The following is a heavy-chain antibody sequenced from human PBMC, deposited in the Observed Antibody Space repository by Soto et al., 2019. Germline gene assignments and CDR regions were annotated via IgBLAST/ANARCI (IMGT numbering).Heavy chain of an antibody. J-gene: IGHJ5*02. CDR3: ARGGYCSSTSCRPNNWFDP. CDR1: GGSISSYY. D-gene: IGHD2-2*01. V-gene: IGHV4-59*01. CDR2: IYYSGST. Sequence: PSETLSLTCTVSGGSISSYYWSWIRQPPGKGLEWIGYIYYSGSTNYNPSLKSRVTISVDTSKNQFSLKLSSVTAADTAVYYCARGGYCSSTSCRPNNWFDPWGQGTLVTVSS.